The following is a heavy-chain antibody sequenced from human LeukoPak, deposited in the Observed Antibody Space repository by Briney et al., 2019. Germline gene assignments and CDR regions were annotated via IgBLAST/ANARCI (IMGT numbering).Heavy chain of an antibody. CDR1: GFTFSSYA. D-gene: IGHD3-22*01. Sequence: GGSLRLSCSASGFTFSSYAMSWVRQAPGKGLEWVSGVSGSGGSTYYADSVKGRFTISRDNSKNTLYLQMNSLRAEDTAVYYCAKEASITMIVVVPPLDYWGQGTLVTVSS. CDR3: AKEASITMIVVVPPLDY. V-gene: IGHV3-23*01. J-gene: IGHJ4*02. CDR2: VSGSGGST.